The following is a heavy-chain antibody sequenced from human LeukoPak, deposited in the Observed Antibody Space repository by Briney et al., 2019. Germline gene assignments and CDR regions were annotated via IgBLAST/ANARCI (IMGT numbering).Heavy chain of an antibody. Sequence: GASVKVSFKSFVFSFTSFGINWVRQVPGQGLEWMGWISGYNGHTNYAQHFQGRVTMTIDASTSTAYMELRSLRSDDAAVYFCARGTWEAAARPYSFDIWGQGTLVTVSS. D-gene: IGHD1-26*01. CDR3: ARGTWEAAARPYSFDI. CDR2: ISGYNGHT. V-gene: IGHV1-18*01. J-gene: IGHJ4*02. CDR1: VFSFTSFG.